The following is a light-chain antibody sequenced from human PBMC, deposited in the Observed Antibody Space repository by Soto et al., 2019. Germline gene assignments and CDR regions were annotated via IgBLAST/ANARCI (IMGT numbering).Light chain of an antibody. CDR2: EVS. V-gene: IGLV2-8*01. CDR3: SSYAGHNNYV. CDR1: SSDVGGYNY. J-gene: IGLJ1*01. Sequence: QSVLTQPPSASGSPGQSVTISCTGTSSDVGGYNYVSWYQQHPGKAPQLIIYEVSKRPSGVPDRFSGSKSDNTASLTVSGLQAEDEADYFCSSYAGHNNYVFGTGTKLT.